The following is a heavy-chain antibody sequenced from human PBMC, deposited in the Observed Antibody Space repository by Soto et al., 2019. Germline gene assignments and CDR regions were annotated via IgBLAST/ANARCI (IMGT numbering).Heavy chain of an antibody. CDR1: GFTFSSYW. V-gene: IGHV3-7*01. CDR3: ARSLTGYRDYYYYYMDV. CDR2: IKHDGSEK. J-gene: IGHJ6*03. D-gene: IGHD3-9*01. Sequence: EVQLVESGGGLVQPGGSLRLSCAASGFTFSSYWMGWVRQAPGKGLEWVANIKHDGSEKYYVDSVKGRFTISRDNAKNSLYLQMNSLRAEDTAVYYCARSLTGYRDYYYYYMDVWGKRDHGHRLL.